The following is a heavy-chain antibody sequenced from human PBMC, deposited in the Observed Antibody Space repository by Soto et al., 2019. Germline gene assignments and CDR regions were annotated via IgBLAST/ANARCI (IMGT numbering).Heavy chain of an antibody. CDR1: GGSIISSSYY. Sequence: SETLSLTCTVSGGSIISSSYYWGWIRQPPGKGLEWIGSIYYSGSTYYNPSLKSRVTISVDTSKNQFSLKLSSVTAADTAVYYCARQGYSSSWNPTTLEYWGQGTLVTVSS. V-gene: IGHV4-39*01. CDR2: IYYSGST. D-gene: IGHD6-13*01. J-gene: IGHJ4*02. CDR3: ARQGYSSSWNPTTLEY.